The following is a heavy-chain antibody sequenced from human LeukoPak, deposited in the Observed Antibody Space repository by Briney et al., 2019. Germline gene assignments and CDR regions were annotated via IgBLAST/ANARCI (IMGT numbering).Heavy chain of an antibody. D-gene: IGHD6-13*01. V-gene: IGHV3-48*03. Sequence: GGSLRLSCAASGFTLSSYEMNWVRQAPGKGLEWVSYISSSGSTIYYADSVKGRFTISRDNAKNSLYLQMNSLRAEDTAVYYCMAAGRINDYWGQGTLVTVSS. CDR1: GFTLSSYE. CDR3: MAAGRINDY. J-gene: IGHJ4*02. CDR2: ISSSGSTI.